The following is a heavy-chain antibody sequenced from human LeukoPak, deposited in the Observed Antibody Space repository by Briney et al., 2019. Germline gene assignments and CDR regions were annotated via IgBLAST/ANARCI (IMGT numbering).Heavy chain of an antibody. V-gene: IGHV3-21*01. CDR2: ISSSSSYI. J-gene: IGHJ6*03. CDR1: GFTFSSYS. Sequence: GGSLRLSCAASGFTFSSYSMNWVRQAPGKGLEWVSSISSSSSYIYYADSVKGRFTISRDNAKNSLYLQMNSLRAEDTAVYYCARQNGGPSYYYYTDVWGKGTTVTVSS. D-gene: IGHD2-8*01. CDR3: ARQNGGPSYYYYTDV.